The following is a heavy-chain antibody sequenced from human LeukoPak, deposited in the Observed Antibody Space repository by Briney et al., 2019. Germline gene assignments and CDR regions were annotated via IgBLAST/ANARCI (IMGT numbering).Heavy chain of an antibody. D-gene: IGHD2-21*01. Sequence: SVKVSCKASGGTFSSYAISWVRQAPGQGLEWMGGIIPIFGTANYAQKFQGRVTITADESASTAYMELSSLRSEDTAVYYCARAPNCGGDCDYWGQGTLVTVSS. J-gene: IGHJ4*02. CDR1: GGTFSSYA. CDR2: IIPIFGTA. CDR3: ARAPNCGGDCDY. V-gene: IGHV1-69*13.